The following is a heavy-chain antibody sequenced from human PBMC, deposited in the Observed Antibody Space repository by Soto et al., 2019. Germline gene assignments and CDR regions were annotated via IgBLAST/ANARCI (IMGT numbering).Heavy chain of an antibody. V-gene: IGHV4-59*01. J-gene: IGHJ4*02. Sequence: PSETLSLTCTVSGGSINNYYWGWIRQPPGKGLEWIGYISYSGSTNYNPSLKSRVTISVDTSKKQFSLKLSSVTAADTAVYYCARGKDASDYWGQGTLVTVSS. CDR1: GGSINNYY. CDR2: ISYSGST. CDR3: ARGKDASDY.